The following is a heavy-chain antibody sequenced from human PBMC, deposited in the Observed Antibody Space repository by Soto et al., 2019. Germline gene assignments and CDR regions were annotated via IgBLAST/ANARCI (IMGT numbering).Heavy chain of an antibody. J-gene: IGHJ5*02. CDR2: MNPGSGDT. V-gene: IGHV1-8*01. CDR1: GYSFTNND. Sequence: EASVKVSCKASGYSFTNNDVTWVRQATGQGLEWVGWMNPGSGDTGYAQKFQGRVTMTRDISIATAYMELSGLRSDDTAIYYCARMATFGSLNWFDPWGQGTLVTVSS. D-gene: IGHD3-16*01. CDR3: ARMATFGSLNWFDP.